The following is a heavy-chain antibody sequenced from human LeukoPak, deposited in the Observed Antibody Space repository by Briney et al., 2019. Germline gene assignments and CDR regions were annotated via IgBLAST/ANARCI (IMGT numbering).Heavy chain of an antibody. CDR1: GGSISSYY. Sequence: SETLSLTCTVSGGSISSYYWDWIRRPPGKGLEWIGSFSYSGSTYYNPSLKSRVTISVDTSKNQFSLRLSSVTAADTAMFYCARRTFPLYFDYWGQGTLVTVSS. D-gene: IGHD2/OR15-2a*01. J-gene: IGHJ4*02. CDR3: ARRTFPLYFDY. CDR2: FSYSGST. V-gene: IGHV4-39*01.